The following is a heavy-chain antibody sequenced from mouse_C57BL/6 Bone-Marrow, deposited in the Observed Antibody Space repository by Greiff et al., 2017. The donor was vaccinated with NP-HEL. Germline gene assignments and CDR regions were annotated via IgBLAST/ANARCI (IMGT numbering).Heavy chain of an antibody. CDR3: TGSILGRGFAY. CDR2: IRLKSDNYAT. D-gene: IGHD4-1*01. V-gene: IGHV6-3*01. CDR1: GFTFSNYW. Sequence: EVKLMESGGGLVQPGGSMKLSCVASGFTFSNYWMNWVRQSPEKGLEWVAQIRLKSDNYATHYAESVKGRFTISRDDSKSSVYLQMNNLRAEDTGIYYCTGSILGRGFAYWGQGTLVTVSA. J-gene: IGHJ3*01.